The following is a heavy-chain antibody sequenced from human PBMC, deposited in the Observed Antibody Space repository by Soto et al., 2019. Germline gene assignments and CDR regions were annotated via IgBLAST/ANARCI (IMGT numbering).Heavy chain of an antibody. Sequence: QVQLQESGPGLVKPSETLSLTCTVSGGSISSYYWSWIRQPPGKGLGWIGYIYYSGSTNYNPSLKSRVTISVDTSKNQFSLKLSSVTAADTAVYYCARGSYSYGYVFDYWGQGTLVTVSS. CDR3: ARGSYSYGYVFDY. CDR1: GGSISSYY. D-gene: IGHD5-18*01. CDR2: IYYSGST. V-gene: IGHV4-59*01. J-gene: IGHJ4*02.